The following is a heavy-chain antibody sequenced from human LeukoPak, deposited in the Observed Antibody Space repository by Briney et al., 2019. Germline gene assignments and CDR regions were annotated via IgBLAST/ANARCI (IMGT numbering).Heavy chain of an antibody. Sequence: ASVKVSCKASGYMFVNYDIKWVRLAAGQGLEWMAWMSPKTGNSGSAQKFQGRVTLTRDTSTDTAYMELRNLGSEDTAVYYCARKTCTTTSCLHPWGQGTLVTVSS. J-gene: IGHJ5*02. CDR3: ARKTCTTTSCLHP. V-gene: IGHV1-8*01. CDR2: MSPKTGNS. CDR1: GYMFVNYD. D-gene: IGHD2-2*01.